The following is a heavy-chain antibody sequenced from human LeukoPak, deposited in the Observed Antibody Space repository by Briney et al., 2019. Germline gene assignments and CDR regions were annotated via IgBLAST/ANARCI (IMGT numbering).Heavy chain of an antibody. V-gene: IGHV1-18*01. D-gene: IGHD3-9*01. Sequence: ASVKVSCKASGYTFTSYGISWVRQAPGQGLEWMGWISAYNGSTNYAQKLQGRVTMTTDTSTSTAHMELRSLRSDDTAVYYCARDTYYDILTGYIAFDIWGQGTMVTVSS. J-gene: IGHJ3*02. CDR2: ISAYNGST. CDR1: GYTFTSYG. CDR3: ARDTYYDILTGYIAFDI.